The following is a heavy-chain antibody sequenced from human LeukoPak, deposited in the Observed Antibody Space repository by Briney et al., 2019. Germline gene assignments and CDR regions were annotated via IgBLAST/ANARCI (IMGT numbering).Heavy chain of an antibody. V-gene: IGHV4-39*07. CDR1: GGSISSSSYY. J-gene: IGHJ4*02. CDR2: IYYSGST. Sequence: SETLSLTCTVSGGSISSSSYYWGWIRQPPGKGLEWIGSIYYSGSTYYNPSLKSRVTISVDTSKNQFSLKLSSVTAADTAVYYCARRLRYFDWLYDDYWGQGTLVTVSS. CDR3: ARRLRYFDWLYDDY. D-gene: IGHD3-9*01.